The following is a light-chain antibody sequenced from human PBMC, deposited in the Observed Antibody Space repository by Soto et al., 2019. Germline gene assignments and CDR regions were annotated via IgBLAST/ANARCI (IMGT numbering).Light chain of an antibody. CDR3: QQYDSSVDT. CDR1: QSVGSSY. V-gene: IGKV3-20*01. CDR2: GAS. J-gene: IGKJ2*01. Sequence: EIVLTQSPGTLSLSPGERATLSCRASQSVGSSYLAWYQQKAGQAPRLLIYGASSRASGIPDRFSGSGSGTDFTLTIARLEPEDFAVYYCQQYDSSVDTFGQGTKLEIK.